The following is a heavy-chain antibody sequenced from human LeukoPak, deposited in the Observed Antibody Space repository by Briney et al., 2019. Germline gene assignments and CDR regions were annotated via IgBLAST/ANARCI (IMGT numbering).Heavy chain of an antibody. V-gene: IGHV4-61*02. D-gene: IGHD2-2*02. Sequence: SETLSLTCTVSGGSTSSGSYYWSWIRQPAGKGLEWIGRIYTSGSTNYNPSLKSRVTISVDTSKNQFSLKLSSVTAADTAVYYCARGSDVVVPAAIGGDDYWGQGTLVTVSS. J-gene: IGHJ4*02. CDR2: IYTSGST. CDR3: ARGSDVVVPAAIGGDDY. CDR1: GGSTSSGSYY.